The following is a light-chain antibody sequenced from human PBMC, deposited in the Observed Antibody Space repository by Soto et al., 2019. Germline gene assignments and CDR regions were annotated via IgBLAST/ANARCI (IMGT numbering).Light chain of an antibody. CDR2: GNI. CDR3: QSYDSSLSGVV. CDR1: RSNIGAGYD. J-gene: IGLJ2*01. V-gene: IGLV1-40*01. Sequence: QSVLTQPPSVSGAPGQRVTISCTGSRSNIGAGYDVHWYQQLPGTAPKLLIYGNIYRPTGVPERFSGSKSGTSASLAITGLQAEDEADYYCQSYDSSLSGVVFGGGTKLTVL.